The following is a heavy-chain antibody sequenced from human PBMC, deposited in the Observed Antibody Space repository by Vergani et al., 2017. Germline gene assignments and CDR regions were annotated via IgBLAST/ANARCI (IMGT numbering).Heavy chain of an antibody. D-gene: IGHD3-22*01. CDR3: ARSTVYDTLGGAFDI. CDR2: IIPIFGTA. CDR1: GGTFSSYA. Sequence: QVHLVQSGAEVKNPGSPVTVPCKASGGTFSSYAISWVRQAPGQGLEWMGGIIPIFGTANYAQKVQGRVTITADESTSTAYMELSSLRSEDTAVYYCARSTVYDTLGGAFDIWGKGTMVTVSS. J-gene: IGHJ3*02. V-gene: IGHV1-69*01.